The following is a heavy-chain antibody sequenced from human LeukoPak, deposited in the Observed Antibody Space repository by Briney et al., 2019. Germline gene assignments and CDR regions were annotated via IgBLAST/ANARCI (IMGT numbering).Heavy chain of an antibody. CDR2: INHSGST. CDR3: ARGRPVLLWFGELSHGLDP. D-gene: IGHD3-10*01. J-gene: IGHJ5*02. Sequence: SETLSLTCAVYGGSLSGYYWSWIRQPPGKGLEWIGEINHSGSTNYNPSLKSRVTISVDTSKNQFSLKLSSVTAADTAVYYCARGRPVLLWFGELSHGLDPWGPGTLVTVSS. V-gene: IGHV4-34*01. CDR1: GGSLSGYY.